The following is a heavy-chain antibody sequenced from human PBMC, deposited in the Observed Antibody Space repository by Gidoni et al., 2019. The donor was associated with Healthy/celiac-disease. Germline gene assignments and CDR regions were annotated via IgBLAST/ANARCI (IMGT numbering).Heavy chain of an antibody. CDR1: GYSFTSYW. D-gene: IGHD5-18*01. CDR3: ARHAATAMASLNYNWFDP. J-gene: IGHJ5*02. V-gene: IGHV5-10-1*03. CDR2: IDPSDSYT. Sequence: EVQLVQSGAEVKKPGESLRISCKGSGYSFTSYWISWVRQMPGKGLEWMGRIDPSDSYTNYSPSFQGHVTISADKSISTAYLQWSSLKASDTAMYYCARHAATAMASLNYNWFDPWGQGTLVTVSS.